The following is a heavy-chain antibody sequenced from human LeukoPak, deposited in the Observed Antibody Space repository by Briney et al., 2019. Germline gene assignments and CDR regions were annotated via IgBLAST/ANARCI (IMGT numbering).Heavy chain of an antibody. CDR1: GFTFSSYG. CDR3: ARNTAMVF. CDR2: IRYDGSNK. J-gene: IGHJ4*02. D-gene: IGHD5-18*01. V-gene: IGHV3-30*02. Sequence: PGGSLRLSCAASGFTFSSYGMHWVRQAPGKGLEWAAFIRYDGSNKYYADSVKGRFTISRDNSKNTLHLQMNSLRAEDTAVYYCARNTAMVFWGQGTLVTVSS.